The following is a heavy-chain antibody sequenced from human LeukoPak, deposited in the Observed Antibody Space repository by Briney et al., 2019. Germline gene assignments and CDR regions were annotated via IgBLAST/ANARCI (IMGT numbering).Heavy chain of an antibody. CDR2: ITLSGANT. V-gene: IGHV3-23*01. Sequence: GGSLRLSCAASGFTFSSYDMSWVRQAPGKGLEWVSSITLSGANTFYADSVMGRVTISRDNSKNTLYLQMNSLSAEDTAVYYCAKRGNPAVGHHYLDVWGEGTPVSVSS. J-gene: IGHJ6*03. CDR3: AKRGNPAVGHHYLDV. CDR1: GFTFSSYD. D-gene: IGHD2-2*01.